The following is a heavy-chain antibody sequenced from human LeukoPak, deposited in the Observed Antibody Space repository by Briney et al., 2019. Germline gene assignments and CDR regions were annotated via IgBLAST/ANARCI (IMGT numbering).Heavy chain of an antibody. D-gene: IGHD3-22*01. CDR3: ARSVVITNDYYYYGMDV. V-gene: IGHV4-59*08. Sequence: PSETLSLTCTVSGGSISSYYWSWIRQPPGRGLEWIGYIYYSGSTNYNPSLKSRVTISVDTSKNQFSLKLSSVTAADTAVYYCARSVVITNDYYYYGMDVWGQGTTVTVSS. CDR1: GGSISSYY. J-gene: IGHJ6*02. CDR2: IYYSGST.